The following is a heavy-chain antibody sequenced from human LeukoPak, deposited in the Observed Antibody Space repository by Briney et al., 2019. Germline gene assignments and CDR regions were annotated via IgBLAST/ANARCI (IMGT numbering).Heavy chain of an antibody. CDR2: IYSGGSS. CDR1: GFTVSSNY. D-gene: IGHD6-19*01. V-gene: IGHV3-53*01. CDR3: ARDELREWLVGYYFDS. Sequence: PGGSLRLSCAASGFTVSSNYMSWVRQAPGKGLEWVSXIYSGGSSYYADSVRGRFTISRDNSKNTLYLQMNSLRAEDTAVYYCARDELREWLVGYYFDSWGPGTLVTVSS. J-gene: IGHJ4*02.